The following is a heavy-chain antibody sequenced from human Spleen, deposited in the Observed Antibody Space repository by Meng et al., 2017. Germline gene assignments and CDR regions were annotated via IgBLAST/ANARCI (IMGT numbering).Heavy chain of an antibody. CDR1: GYSFTGYY. CDR3: ARVPPNYGDYGMDV. J-gene: IGHJ6*02. V-gene: IGHV1-2*06. CDR2: INPNTGGT. Sequence: ASVKVSCKASGYSFTGYYMHWVRQAPGQGLEWMGRINPNTGGTNTAQKFQGRVTMTRDTSISTAFMELSGLRSDDTAVYYCARVPPNYGDYGMDVWGQGTTVTVSS. D-gene: IGHD4-17*01.